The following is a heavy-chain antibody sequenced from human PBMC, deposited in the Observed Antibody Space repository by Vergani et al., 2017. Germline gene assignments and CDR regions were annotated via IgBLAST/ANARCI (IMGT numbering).Heavy chain of an antibody. J-gene: IGHJ6*03. CDR1: GFTFSSYS. D-gene: IGHD6-19*01. Sequence: EVQLLESGGGLVQPGGSLRLSCAASGFTFSSYSMNWVRQAPGKGLEWVSYISSSSSTIYYADSVKGRFTISRDNSKNTLYLQMNSLRAEDTAVYYCAKEPGYSSGWEIYYYYYMDVWGKGTTVTVSS. CDR3: AKEPGYSSGWEIYYYYYMDV. V-gene: IGHV3-48*01. CDR2: ISSSSSTI.